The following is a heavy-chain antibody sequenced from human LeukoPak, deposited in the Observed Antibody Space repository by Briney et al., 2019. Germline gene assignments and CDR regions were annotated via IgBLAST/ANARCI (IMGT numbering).Heavy chain of an antibody. V-gene: IGHV4-30-4*01. CDR2: IYYSGRT. J-gene: IGHJ4*01. CDR3: ARVGYRSCYVDY. Sequence: PSQTLSLTCTVSGGSITSGDYYWSWIRQPPGKGLEWIGYIYYSGRTYCNPSLKSRVTISVDTSKNQFSLRLSSVTAADTAVYFCARVGYRSCYVDYWGQGTLVTVSS. CDR1: GGSITSGDYY. D-gene: IGHD6-13*01.